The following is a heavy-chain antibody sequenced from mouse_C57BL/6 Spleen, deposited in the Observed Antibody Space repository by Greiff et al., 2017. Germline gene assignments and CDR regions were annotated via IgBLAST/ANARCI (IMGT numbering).Heavy chain of an antibody. V-gene: IGHV1-82*01. D-gene: IGHD1-1*01. J-gene: IGHJ2*01. CDR3: ARRGDGSSPDY. CDR1: GYAFSSSW. CDR2: IYPGDGDT. Sequence: VQLQQSGPELVKPGASVKISCKASGYAFSSSWMNWVKQRPGKGLEWIGRIYPGDGDTNYNGKFKGKATLTADKSSSTAYMQLSSLTSEDSAVYFCARRGDGSSPDYWGQGTTLTVSS.